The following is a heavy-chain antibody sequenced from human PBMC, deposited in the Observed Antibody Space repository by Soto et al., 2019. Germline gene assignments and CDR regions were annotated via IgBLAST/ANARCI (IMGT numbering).Heavy chain of an antibody. V-gene: IGHV4-39*01. CDR1: GGPISSSSYY. D-gene: IGHD4-17*01. Sequence: PSETLSLTCTVSGGPISSSSYYWGWIRQPPGKGLEWIGSIYYSGSTYYNPSLKSRVTISVDTSKNQFSLKLSSVTAADTAVYYCASYGDYVSVYYYMDVWGKGTTVTVSS. J-gene: IGHJ6*03. CDR2: IYYSGST. CDR3: ASYGDYVSVYYYMDV.